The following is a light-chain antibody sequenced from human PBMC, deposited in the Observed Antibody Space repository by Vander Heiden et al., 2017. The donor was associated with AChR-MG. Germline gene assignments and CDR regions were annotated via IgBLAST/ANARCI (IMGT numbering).Light chain of an antibody. CDR1: SSNIGSNY. CDR3: AAWDDSLSVHGV. Sequence: QSVLTQRPSASGTPGQRVTISCSGSSSNIGSNYVYWYQQLPGTAPKLLIYSNNQRPSGVPDRFSGSKSGTSASLAISGLRSEDEADYYCAAWDDSLSVHGVFGGGTKLTVL. J-gene: IGLJ2*01. CDR2: SNN. V-gene: IGLV1-47*02.